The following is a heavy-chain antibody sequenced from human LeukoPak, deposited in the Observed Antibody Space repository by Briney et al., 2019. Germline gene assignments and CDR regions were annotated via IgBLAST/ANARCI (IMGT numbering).Heavy chain of an antibody. J-gene: IGHJ4*02. V-gene: IGHV3-23*01. CDR3: AKRYYDFPLDY. D-gene: IGHD3-3*01. Sequence: PVGSLRLSCAASGFTFSIYAMNWVRQAPGKGLEWVSSISANGGETHYADSVKGRFTISRDNSKNTLYLQINNPRVEDTAVYYCAKRYYDFPLDYWGQGTLVTVSS. CDR1: GFTFSIYA. CDR2: ISANGGET.